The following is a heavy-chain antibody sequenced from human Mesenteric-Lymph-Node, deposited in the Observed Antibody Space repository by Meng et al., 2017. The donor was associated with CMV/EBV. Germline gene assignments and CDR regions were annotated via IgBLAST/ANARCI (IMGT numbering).Heavy chain of an antibody. V-gene: IGHV1-69*01. D-gene: IGHD2-2*01. J-gene: IGHJ5*02. CDR1: TFSSYA. Sequence: TFSSYAISWVRQAPGQGLEWMGGIIPIFGTANYAQKFQGRVTITADESTSTAYMEPSSLRSEDTAVYYCAIPLGYCSSTSCYPWFDPWGQGTLVTVSS. CDR2: IIPIFGTA. CDR3: AIPLGYCSSTSCYPWFDP.